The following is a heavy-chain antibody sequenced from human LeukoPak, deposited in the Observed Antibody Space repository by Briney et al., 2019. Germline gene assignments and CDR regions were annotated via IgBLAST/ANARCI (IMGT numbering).Heavy chain of an antibody. V-gene: IGHV5-51*01. Sequence: GEPLKISCKGSGYRFTNNWIGWVRKIPGKGLEWMGTIYPGDSATRYSPSFQGQVTISVDKSISTAYLQWSSLKASDTAMYYCARVTPVTTGAFDIWGQGTLVAVSS. CDR1: GYRFTNNW. CDR3: ARVTPVTTGAFDI. J-gene: IGHJ3*02. D-gene: IGHD4-17*01. CDR2: IYPGDSAT.